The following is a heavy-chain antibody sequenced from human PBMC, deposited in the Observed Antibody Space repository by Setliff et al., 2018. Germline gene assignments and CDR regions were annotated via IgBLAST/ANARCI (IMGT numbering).Heavy chain of an antibody. D-gene: IGHD6-19*01. CDR2: IYTSGST. Sequence: SETLSLTCSVSGGSISSGSDYWTWIRQPAGKGLEWIGHIYTSGSTNYNPSLKSRVTISVDASKNQLSLNLRSVTAADSAVYYCARAISGWYSAHYYYMDVWGKGTTVTVSS. V-gene: IGHV4-61*09. J-gene: IGHJ6*03. CDR1: GGSISSGSDY. CDR3: ARAISGWYSAHYYYMDV.